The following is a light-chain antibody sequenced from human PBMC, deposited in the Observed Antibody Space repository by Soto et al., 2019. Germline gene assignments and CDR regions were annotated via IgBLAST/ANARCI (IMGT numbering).Light chain of an antibody. CDR2: GVT. J-gene: IGKJ2*01. CDR3: QQYEGWPRT. Sequence: EIVMTQSPDTLSVSPGDTATLSCRSSQNIHINLAWYQQKPGQAPTLLIYGVTARAPGVPARFSGSGSGTDFTLTIRSVQSGDFGVFYCQQYEGWPRTFGLGTKVKIQ. V-gene: IGKV3-15*01. CDR1: QNIHIN.